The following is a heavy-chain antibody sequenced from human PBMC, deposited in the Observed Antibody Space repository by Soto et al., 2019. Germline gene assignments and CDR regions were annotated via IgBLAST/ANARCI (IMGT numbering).Heavy chain of an antibody. Sequence: ASVKVSCKVSGYTLTELSMHWVRQAPGKGLEWMGGFDPEDGETIYAQKFQGRVTITADKSTSTAYMELSNLRSEDTAVYYCASRVNGYSGFATDAWGQGTLVTVSS. CDR2: FDPEDGET. J-gene: IGHJ5*02. CDR1: GYTLTELS. CDR3: ASRVNGYSGFATDA. D-gene: IGHD5-12*01. V-gene: IGHV1-24*01.